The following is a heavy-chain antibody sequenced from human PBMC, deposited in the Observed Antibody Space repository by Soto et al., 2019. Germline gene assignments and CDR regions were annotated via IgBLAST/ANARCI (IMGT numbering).Heavy chain of an antibody. CDR3: AREGSSSSPYYYYYGMDV. CDR1: GYTSTGYY. Sequence: GASVKVSCKASGYTSTGYYMHWVRQAPGQGLEWMGWINPNSGGTNYAQKFQGWVTMTRDTSISTAYMELGRLRSDDTAVYYCAREGSSSSPYYYYYGMDVWGQGTTVTVSS. D-gene: IGHD6-6*01. V-gene: IGHV1-2*04. J-gene: IGHJ6*02. CDR2: INPNSGGT.